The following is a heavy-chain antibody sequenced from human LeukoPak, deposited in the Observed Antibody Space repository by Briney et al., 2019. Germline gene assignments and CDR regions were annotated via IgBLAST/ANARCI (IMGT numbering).Heavy chain of an antibody. J-gene: IGHJ3*02. CDR1: GFTFSSYA. CDR2: ISSNGGST. D-gene: IGHD4-17*01. Sequence: GGSLILSCAASGFTFSSYAMHWVRQAPGKGLEYVSAISSNGGSTYYADSVKGRFTISRDNSKNTLYLQMNSLRAEDTAVYYCARDSRRDYGDYAPYAFDIWGQGTMVTVSS. CDR3: ARDSRRDYGDYAPYAFDI. V-gene: IGHV3-64*04.